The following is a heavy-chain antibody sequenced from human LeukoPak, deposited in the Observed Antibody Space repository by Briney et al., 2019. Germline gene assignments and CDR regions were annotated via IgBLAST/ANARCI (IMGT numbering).Heavy chain of an antibody. CDR1: GFTVSSNY. CDR3: ARVQYYYGSGSYYYYYYYMDV. V-gene: IGHV4-39*07. CDR2: IYYSGST. Sequence: GSLRLSCAASGFTVSSNYMSWIRQPPGKGLEWIGSIYYSGSTYYNPSLKSRVTISVDTSKNQFSLKLSSVTAADTAVHYCARVQYYYGSGSYYYYYYYMDVWGKGTTVTVSS. D-gene: IGHD3-10*01. J-gene: IGHJ6*03.